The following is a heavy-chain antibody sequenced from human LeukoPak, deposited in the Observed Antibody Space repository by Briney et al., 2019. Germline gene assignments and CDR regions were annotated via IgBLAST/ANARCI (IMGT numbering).Heavy chain of an antibody. D-gene: IGHD6-19*01. CDR3: VRNLAVAGTCFDS. J-gene: IGHJ4*02. V-gene: IGHV3-7*03. Sequence: SGGSLRLSCAASGFTFRNYWMSWVRQAPGTGLEWVANMKQDGSDRNYVTSVRGRFTISRDNAESSLYLQMNSLRVEDTAVYYCVRNLAVAGTCFDSWGQGTLVTVSS. CDR1: GFTFRNYW. CDR2: MKQDGSDR.